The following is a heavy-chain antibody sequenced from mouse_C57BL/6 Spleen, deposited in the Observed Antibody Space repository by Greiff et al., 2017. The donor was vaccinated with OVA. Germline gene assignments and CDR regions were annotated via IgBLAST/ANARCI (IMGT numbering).Heavy chain of an antibody. D-gene: IGHD3-3*01. J-gene: IGHJ2*01. CDR1: GYTFTDYE. CDR2: IDPETGGT. Sequence: VQLQQSGAELVRPGASVTLSCKASGYTFTDYEMHWVKQTPVHVLEWIGAIDPETGGTAYNQKFKGKAILTADKSSSTAYMELRSLTSEDSAVYYCTRSRGPYYFDYWGQGTTLTVSS. CDR3: TRSRGPYYFDY. V-gene: IGHV1-15*01.